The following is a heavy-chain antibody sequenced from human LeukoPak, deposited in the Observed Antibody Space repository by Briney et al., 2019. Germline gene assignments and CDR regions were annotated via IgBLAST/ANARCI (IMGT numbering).Heavy chain of an antibody. V-gene: IGHV3-23*01. CDR2: IRGSGGTT. CDR3: AKGLFDWLSDSDY. D-gene: IGHD3-9*01. CDR1: GFTFSGCA. J-gene: IGHJ4*02. Sequence: GGSLRLPCAASGFTFSGCAMSWVRQAPGKGLEWVSAIRGSGGTTYYADSVKGRFTISRDNSKDTLYLQMNSLRAEDTAVYYCAKGLFDWLSDSDYWGQGTLVTVSS.